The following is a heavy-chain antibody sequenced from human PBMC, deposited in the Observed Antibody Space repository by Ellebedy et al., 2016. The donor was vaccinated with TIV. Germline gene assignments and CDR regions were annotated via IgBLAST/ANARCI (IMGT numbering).Heavy chain of an antibody. CDR1: GHTFTAHG. CDR2: INTGNDNT. J-gene: IGHJ6*02. V-gene: IGHV1-3*04. D-gene: IGHD3-3*01. CDR3: ATREWQDPMDV. Sequence: ASVKVSXKASGHTFTAHGIHWVRQAPGQSLEWMGWINTGNDNTKYSQKLQGRVTITRDYMELSGLMSEDTAVYYCATREWQDPMDVWGQGTTVTVSS.